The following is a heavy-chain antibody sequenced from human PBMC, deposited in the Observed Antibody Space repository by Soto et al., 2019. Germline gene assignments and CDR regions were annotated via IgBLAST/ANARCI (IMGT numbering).Heavy chain of an antibody. D-gene: IGHD3-9*01. Sequence: GGSLRLSCAASGFTFSDYYMSWIRQAPGKGLEWVSYISSSGSTIYYADSVRGRFTISRDNAKNSLYLQMNSLRAEDTAVYYCARAIDDILTGYPYYFDYWGQGTLVTVSS. CDR3: ARAIDDILTGYPYYFDY. CDR1: GFTFSDYY. J-gene: IGHJ4*02. V-gene: IGHV3-11*01. CDR2: ISSSGSTI.